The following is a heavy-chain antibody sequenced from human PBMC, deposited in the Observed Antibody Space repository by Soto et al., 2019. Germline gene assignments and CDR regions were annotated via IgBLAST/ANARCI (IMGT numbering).Heavy chain of an antibody. V-gene: IGHV4-4*07. J-gene: IGHJ3*02. D-gene: IGHD3-3*01. Sequence: QVQLQESGPGLVKPSETLSLTCTVSGGSISSYYWSWIRQPAGKGLEWIGRIYTSGSTNYNPSLKSRVTLSVDTSKTQFSLKLSSVTAADTAVYYCARDTHQTRPTTDRHKRITIYLRGRYDAFDIWGQGTMVTVSS. CDR1: GGSISSYY. CDR3: ARDTHQTRPTTDRHKRITIYLRGRYDAFDI. CDR2: IYTSGST.